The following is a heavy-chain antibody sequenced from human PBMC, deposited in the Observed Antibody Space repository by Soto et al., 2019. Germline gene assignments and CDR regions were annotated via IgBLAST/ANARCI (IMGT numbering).Heavy chain of an antibody. CDR1: GGTFSRHA. Sequence: QVQLVQSGAEVRKPGSSVKVSCKASGGTFSRHAISWVRQAPGQGLEWMGGIIPIFGTAIHAQKFQGRVTIIAEESTSTVYMELSSLRSEDTAMYYCARGWGYDSNDYYYAYWGQGTLVIVSS. V-gene: IGHV1-69*01. CDR2: IIPIFGTA. CDR3: ARGWGYDSNDYYYAY. D-gene: IGHD3-22*01. J-gene: IGHJ4*02.